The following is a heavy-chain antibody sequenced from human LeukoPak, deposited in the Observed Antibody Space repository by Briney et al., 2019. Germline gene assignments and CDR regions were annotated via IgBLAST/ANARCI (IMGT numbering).Heavy chain of an antibody. Sequence: PGRSLRLSCAASGFSFSIYAVRWVRQAPGKGLEWVSGISDGGSRTYYADSVKGRFTISRADSKNKLYLQMNSLRAEDTAVYYCAKVQLGIGIDYWGQGTLVTVSS. D-gene: IGHD7-27*01. CDR3: AKVQLGIGIDY. CDR2: ISDGGSRT. CDR1: GFSFSIYA. V-gene: IGHV3-23*01. J-gene: IGHJ4*02.